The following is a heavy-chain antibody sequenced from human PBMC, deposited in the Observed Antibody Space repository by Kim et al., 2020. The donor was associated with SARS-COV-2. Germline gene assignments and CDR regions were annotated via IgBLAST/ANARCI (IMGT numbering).Heavy chain of an antibody. CDR1: GFTFSTYA. CDR3: AKSLFGGFHY. Sequence: GGSLRLSCAASGFTFSTYAMSWVRQAPGKGLECVSAISGNGRTTSYADSVRGRFTISRDNSKNTLYLQMNSLRAEDTAIYYCAKSLFGGFHYWVQGTLVT. D-gene: IGHD3-10*02. CDR2: ISGNGRTT. V-gene: IGHV3-23*01. J-gene: IGHJ4*02.